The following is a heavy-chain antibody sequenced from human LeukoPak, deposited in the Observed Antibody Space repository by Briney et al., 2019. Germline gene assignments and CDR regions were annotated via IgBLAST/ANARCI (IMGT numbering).Heavy chain of an antibody. CDR1: GYTFTGYY. D-gene: IGHD3-22*01. J-gene: IGHJ4*02. V-gene: IGHV1-2*02. Sequence: ASVKVSCTASGYTFTGYYMHWVRQAPGQGLEWMGWINPNSGGTNYAQKFQGRVTMTRDTSISTAYMELSRLRSDDTAVYYCARPYYYDSSGYSDWGQGTLVTVSS. CDR3: ARPYYYDSSGYSD. CDR2: INPNSGGT.